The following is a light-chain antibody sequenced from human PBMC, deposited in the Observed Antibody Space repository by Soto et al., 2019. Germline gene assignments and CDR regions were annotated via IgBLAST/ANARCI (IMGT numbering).Light chain of an antibody. Sequence: QSVLTQPPSASGSPGQSVTISCTGTSSDVGGYNYVSWYQQHPGKAPRLMIYEVTERPTGVPDRFSGSKSGNTAFLTVSGLQAEDEADYYCSSFTTNTMGVFGGGTKVTVL. CDR3: SSFTTNTMGV. CDR2: EVT. J-gene: IGLJ3*02. CDR1: SSDVGGYNY. V-gene: IGLV2-8*01.